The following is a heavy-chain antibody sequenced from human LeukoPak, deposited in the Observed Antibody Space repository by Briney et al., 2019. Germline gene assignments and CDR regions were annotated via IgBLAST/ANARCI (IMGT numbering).Heavy chain of an antibody. J-gene: IGHJ4*02. CDR3: AKGLTGYYSPFDY. Sequence: GGSLRLSCAASGFAVRNNYMSWVRQPPGTGLEWVSLITTSGGGAHYVDSVEGRFTISRDNSENTLYLQMNSLRAEDTAVYYCAKGLTGYYSPFDYWGQGTLVTVSS. V-gene: IGHV3-23*01. CDR2: ITTSGGGA. D-gene: IGHD3-9*01. CDR1: GFAVRNNY.